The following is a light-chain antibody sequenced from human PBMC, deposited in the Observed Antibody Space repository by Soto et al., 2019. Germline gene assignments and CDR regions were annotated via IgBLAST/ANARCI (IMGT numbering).Light chain of an antibody. V-gene: IGLV2-8*01. CDR1: SSDVGGYNY. CDR2: EVS. CDR3: SSYSCTNYHYV. Sequence: QSVLTQPPSASGSFGQSVTISCTGTSSDVGGYNYVSWYQQHPGKAPKLMIYEVSERPSGVPDRFSGSKSGNTASLTVSGLQADDEADYYCSSYSCTNYHYVFGTRTKLTVL. J-gene: IGLJ1*01.